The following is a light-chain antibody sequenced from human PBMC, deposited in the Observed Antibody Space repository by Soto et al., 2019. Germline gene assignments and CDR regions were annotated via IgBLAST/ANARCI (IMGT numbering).Light chain of an antibody. J-gene: IGKJ2*01. CDR2: GES. V-gene: IGKV3-15*01. CDR1: PISSN. CDR3: QQYNNWPYT. Sequence: EIVMTQSPDTLSVSPGDRVTISCRAGPISSNLAWHQQRPGQAPRLLIYGESVRATGVPARFSGSGSGTEFTLTINSLQSEDYAVYFCQQYNNWPYTFGQGTKVDIK.